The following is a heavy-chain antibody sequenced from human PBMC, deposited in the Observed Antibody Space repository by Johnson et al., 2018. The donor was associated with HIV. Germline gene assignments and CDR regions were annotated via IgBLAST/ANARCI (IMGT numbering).Heavy chain of an antibody. CDR2: IRYDGSNK. J-gene: IGHJ3*02. D-gene: IGHD3-22*01. V-gene: IGHV3-30*02. CDR1: GFTFSSHG. Sequence: QMQLVESGGCVVQPGGSLRLSCAASGFTFSSHGMHWVHQAPGKGLEWVAFIRYDGSNKYYADSVKGRFTISRDNSKNTLYLQMNSLRAEDTAVYYCTTETYYYDSSGYYYGHAFDIWGQGTMVTVSS. CDR3: TTETYYYDSSGYYYGHAFDI.